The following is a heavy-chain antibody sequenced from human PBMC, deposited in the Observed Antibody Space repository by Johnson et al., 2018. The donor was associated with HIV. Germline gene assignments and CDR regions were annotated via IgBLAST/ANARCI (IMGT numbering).Heavy chain of an antibody. J-gene: IGHJ3*02. CDR1: GFTFSDSY. CDR2: ISSSGSTI. D-gene: IGHD4-23*01. CDR3: ARSEVTAPSPPAGAFDI. V-gene: IGHV3-11*04. Sequence: QVQLVESGGGLVKPGGSLRLSCVASGFTFSDSYMSRIRQAPGKGLEWVSYISSSGSTIYYADSVNGRFIISRDNAKNSLYLQMNSLRAEDTAVYYCARSEVTAPSPPAGAFDIWGQGTMVTVSS.